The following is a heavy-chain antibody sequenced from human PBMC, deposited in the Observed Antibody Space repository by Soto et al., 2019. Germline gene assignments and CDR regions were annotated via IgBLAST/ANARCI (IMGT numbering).Heavy chain of an antibody. V-gene: IGHV3-11*06. CDR2: IVSSSTYT. CDR1: GFTFSNYY. D-gene: IGHD3-16*01. Sequence: GGSLRLSCAASGFTFSNYYMSWIRQAPGKGLEWVSYIVSSSTYTNYADSVKGRFTISRDNAKNSLYLEMNSLRAEDTAVYYCARLRGSTFYTGGVLDDWGLGTLVTVSS. CDR3: ARLRGSTFYTGGVLDD. J-gene: IGHJ4*02.